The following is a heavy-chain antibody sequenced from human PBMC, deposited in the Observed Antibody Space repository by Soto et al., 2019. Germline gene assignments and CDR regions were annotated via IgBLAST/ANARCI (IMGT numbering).Heavy chain of an antibody. CDR2: IKSKTDGGTT. J-gene: IGHJ4*02. D-gene: IGHD2-15*01. CDR3: TTQNLGYCSGGSCSQSPFFDY. V-gene: IGHV3-15*01. CDR1: GFTFSNAW. Sequence: XGSLRLSCAASGFTFSNAWMSWVRQAPGKGLDWVGRIKSKTDGGTTDYAAPVKGRFTISRDDSKNTLYLQMNSLKTEDTAVYYCTTQNLGYCSGGSCSQSPFFDYWGQGTLVTVSS.